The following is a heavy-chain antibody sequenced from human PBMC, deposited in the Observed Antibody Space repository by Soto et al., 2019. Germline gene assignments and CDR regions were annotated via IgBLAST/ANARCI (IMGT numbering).Heavy chain of an antibody. D-gene: IGHD3-22*01. J-gene: IGHJ3*02. CDR3: AASDNYYDSSGSDAFDI. CDR1: GFTFTSSA. Sequence: VKVSCKASGFTFTSSAVQWVRQARGQRLEWIGWIVVGSGNTNYAQKFQERVTITRDMSTSTAYMELSSLRSEDTAVYYCAASDNYYDSSGSDAFDIWGQGTMVTVSS. CDR2: IVVGSGNT. V-gene: IGHV1-58*01.